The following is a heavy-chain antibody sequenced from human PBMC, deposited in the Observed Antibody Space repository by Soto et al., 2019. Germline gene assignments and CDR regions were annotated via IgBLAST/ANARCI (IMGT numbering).Heavy chain of an antibody. CDR3: ARCRDAFGFAT. J-gene: IGHJ5*02. CDR1: GGSINSGGYY. Sequence: QVQLQESGPGLVKPSETLSLTCNVSGGSINSGGYYWGWIRQHPGKGLEWIGYIHYRGKTSYNPSLNSRGAISLDTSRHPFPLKLTSVTVADPAVYSCARCRDAFGFATWGPGILVTVSS. D-gene: IGHD2-2*01. CDR2: IHYRGKT. V-gene: IGHV4-31*03.